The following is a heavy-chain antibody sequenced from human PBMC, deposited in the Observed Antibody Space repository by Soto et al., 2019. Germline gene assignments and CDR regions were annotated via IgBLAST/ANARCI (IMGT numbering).Heavy chain of an antibody. J-gene: IGHJ5*02. CDR3: ARGVHSSSWYVGWFDP. D-gene: IGHD6-13*01. V-gene: IGHV4-39*01. CDR1: GGSISSSSYY. Sequence: PSETLSLTCTVSGGSISSSSYYWGWIRQPPGKGLEWIGSIYYSGSTYYNPSLKSRVTISVDTSKNQFSLKLSSVTAADTAVYYCARGVHSSSWYVGWFDPWGQGTLVTVSS. CDR2: IYYSGST.